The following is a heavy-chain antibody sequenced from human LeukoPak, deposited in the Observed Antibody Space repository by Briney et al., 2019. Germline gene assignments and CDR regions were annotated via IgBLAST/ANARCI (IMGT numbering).Heavy chain of an antibody. J-gene: IGHJ3*02. CDR2: IYYSGST. V-gene: IGHV4-31*03. Sequence: ASETLSLTCTVSGGSISSGGYYWSWIRQHPGKGLEWIGYIYYSGSTYYNPSLKRRVTISVDTSKNQFSLKLSSVTAADTAVYYCARDPYYYDSSGYYGHDAFDIWGQGTMVTVSS. D-gene: IGHD3-22*01. CDR1: GGSISSGGYY. CDR3: ARDPYYYDSSGYYGHDAFDI.